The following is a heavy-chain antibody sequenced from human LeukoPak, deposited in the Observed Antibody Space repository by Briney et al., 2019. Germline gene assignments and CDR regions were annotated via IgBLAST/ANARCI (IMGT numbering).Heavy chain of an antibody. V-gene: IGHV4-30-4*08. Sequence: PSGTRSLTCTVSGGSISSGDYYWSWIRQPPGKGLEWIGYIYYSGSTYYNPSLKSRVTISVDTSKNQFSLKLSSVTAADTAVYYCASSVGATAVGYFDYWGQGTLVTVSS. D-gene: IGHD1-26*01. J-gene: IGHJ4*02. CDR3: ASSVGATAVGYFDY. CDR2: IYYSGST. CDR1: GGSISSGDYY.